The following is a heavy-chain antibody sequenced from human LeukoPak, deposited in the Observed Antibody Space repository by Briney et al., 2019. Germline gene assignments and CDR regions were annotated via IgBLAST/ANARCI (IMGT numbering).Heavy chain of an antibody. J-gene: IGHJ4*02. CDR2: VSGGGGST. D-gene: IGHD3-10*01. CDR3: AKGVLSAHLDY. V-gene: IGHV3-23*01. CDR1: GFTFSSYA. Sequence: GGSLRLSCAASGFTFSSYAMSWVRQAPGKGLEWVSAVSGGGGSTDYADSVKGRFTISRDNSKNTVYLQMTSLRAEDTAVYYCAKGVLSAHLDYWGQGTLVTVSS.